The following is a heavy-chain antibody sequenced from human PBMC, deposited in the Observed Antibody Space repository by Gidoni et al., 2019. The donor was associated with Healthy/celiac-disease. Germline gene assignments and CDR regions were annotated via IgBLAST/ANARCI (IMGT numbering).Heavy chain of an antibody. CDR1: GYSFTSYW. V-gene: IGHV5-10-1*03. CDR2: IDPSDSYT. J-gene: IGHJ5*02. D-gene: IGHD2-8*01. Sequence: EVQLVQSGAEVKKPGESLRISCKGSGYSFTSYWIRWVRQMPGKGLEWMGRIDPSDSYTNYSPSFQGHVTISADKSISTAYLQWSSLKASDTAMYYCARHDPYRTNGVCPRNWFDPWGQGTLVTVSS. CDR3: ARHDPYRTNGVCPRNWFDP.